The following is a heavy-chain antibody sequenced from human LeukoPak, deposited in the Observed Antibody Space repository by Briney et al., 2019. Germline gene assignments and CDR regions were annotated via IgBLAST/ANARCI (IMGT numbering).Heavy chain of an antibody. CDR1: GFTFRSYD. V-gene: IGHV3-13*04. CDR2: IGSAGDT. CDR3: ARGSYYGSGSYSRDAFDI. J-gene: IGHJ3*02. Sequence: GGSLRHSCAPSGFTFRSYDMHWVRHATEKGLEWVSAIGSAGDTYYPGSVKGRFTISRENAKNPLYLQMNSLRAGDTALYYCARGSYYGSGSYSRDAFDIWGQGTMVTVSS. D-gene: IGHD3-10*01.